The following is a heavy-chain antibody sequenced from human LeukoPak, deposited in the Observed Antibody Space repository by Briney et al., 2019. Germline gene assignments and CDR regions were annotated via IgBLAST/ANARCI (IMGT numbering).Heavy chain of an antibody. V-gene: IGHV1-69*01. CDR1: RGTFSSYA. D-gene: IGHD3-10*01. CDR2: IVPIFGTA. Sequence: SSLKVYYKKSRGTFSSYAISWVRQAPGQGLEWMGGIVPIFGTANYAQKFQGRVTITADESTSTAYMELSSLRSEDTAVYYCASQPYGSGSYYNPHFDYWGQGTLVTVSS. CDR3: ASQPYGSGSYYNPHFDY. J-gene: IGHJ4*02.